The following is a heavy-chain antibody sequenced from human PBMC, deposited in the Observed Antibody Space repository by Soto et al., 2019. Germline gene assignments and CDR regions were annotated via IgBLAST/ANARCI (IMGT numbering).Heavy chain of an antibody. CDR2: IYPGDSDT. J-gene: IGHJ3*02. D-gene: IGHD6-13*01. V-gene: IGHV5-51*07. CDR1: GYSFTSYW. CDR3: ARPIAAAGSDAFDI. Sequence: PGEALKISCKGSGYSFTSYWIGWVHQMPGKGLEWMGIIYPGDSDTRYSPSFQGQVTISADKSISTAYLQWSSLKASDTAMYYCARPIAAAGSDAFDIWGQGTMVTVSS.